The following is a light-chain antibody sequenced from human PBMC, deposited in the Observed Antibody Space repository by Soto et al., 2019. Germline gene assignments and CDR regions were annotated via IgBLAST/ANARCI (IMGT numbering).Light chain of an antibody. Sequence: DIQMTQSPSSLSASVGDRVTITCRASQNIGRFLNWYQQKPGKAPKLLIFAASSLPSGVPSRFSGSGSGTDFTLTISSLQPEDFATYYCQQNYSPPPITFGQGTRLEIK. J-gene: IGKJ5*01. CDR2: AAS. V-gene: IGKV1-39*01. CDR1: QNIGRF. CDR3: QQNYSPPPIT.